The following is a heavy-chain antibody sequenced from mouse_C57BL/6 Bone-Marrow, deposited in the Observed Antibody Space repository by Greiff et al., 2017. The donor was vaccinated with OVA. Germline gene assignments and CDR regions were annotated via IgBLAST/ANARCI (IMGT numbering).Heavy chain of an antibody. CDR3: AKSFGSNYPYYFDY. J-gene: IGHJ2*01. D-gene: IGHD2-5*01. Sequence: QVQLQQSGAELARPGASVKLSCKASGYTFTSYGISWVKQRTGQGLEWIGEIYPRSGNTYYNEKFKGKATLTADKSSSTAYMELRSRTSEDSAVYFCAKSFGSNYPYYFDYWGQGTTLTVSS. CDR1: GYTFTSYG. CDR2: IYPRSGNT. V-gene: IGHV1-81*01.